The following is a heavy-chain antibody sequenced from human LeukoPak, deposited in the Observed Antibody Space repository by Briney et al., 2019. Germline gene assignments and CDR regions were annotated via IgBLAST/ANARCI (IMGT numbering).Heavy chain of an antibody. Sequence: SETLSLTCTVSGVSVSSGSYYWSWIRQPPGKGLEWIGYIYYSGSTNYNPSLKSRVTISVDTSKNQFSLKLSSVTAADTAVYYCARVGATYDAFDIWGQGTMVTVSS. D-gene: IGHD1-26*01. CDR1: GVSVSSGSYY. V-gene: IGHV4-61*01. CDR2: IYYSGST. CDR3: ARVGATYDAFDI. J-gene: IGHJ3*02.